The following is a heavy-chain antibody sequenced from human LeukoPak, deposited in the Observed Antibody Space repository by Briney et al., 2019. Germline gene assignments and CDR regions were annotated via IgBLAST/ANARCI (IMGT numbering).Heavy chain of an antibody. V-gene: IGHV4-38-2*01. CDR1: LYSISNGYY. J-gene: IGHJ4*02. Sequence: NSSETLSLTCAVSLYSISNGYYWGWIRQPPGKGLKWIGYIYHSGSTYYNPSLKSRVTISVDTSKNQFSLKLSSVTAADTAVYYCARLPYHCSSSSCNPTGPDYWGQGTLVTVSS. CDR2: IYHSGST. D-gene: IGHD2-2*01. CDR3: ARLPYHCSSSSCNPTGPDY.